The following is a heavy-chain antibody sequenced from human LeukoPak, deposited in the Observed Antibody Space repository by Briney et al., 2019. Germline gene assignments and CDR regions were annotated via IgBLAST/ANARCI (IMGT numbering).Heavy chain of an antibody. CDR2: IYYSGST. V-gene: IGHV4-59*08. J-gene: IGHJ3*02. CDR1: GGSISSYY. D-gene: IGHD3-22*01. Sequence: SETLPLTCTVSGGSISSYYWSWIRQPPGKGLEWIGYIYYSGSTNYNPSLKSRVTISVDTSKNQFSLKLSSVTAADTAVYYCARSGVSYYYDSSGYDIWGQGTMVTVSS. CDR3: ARSGVSYYYDSSGYDI.